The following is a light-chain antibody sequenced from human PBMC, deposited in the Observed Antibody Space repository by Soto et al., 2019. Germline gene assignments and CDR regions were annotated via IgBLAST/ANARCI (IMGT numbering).Light chain of an antibody. CDR2: AAS. CDR1: QSISNY. V-gene: IGKV1-39*01. CDR3: QQSFSPLWT. Sequence: DIQMTQSPSSLSASVGDRVTITCRASQSISNYLNWYQQKPGKAHKLLIYAASSMQSGVPSRFSGSGSVTDFILTISSLQPDDSATYYCQQSFSPLWTFGQGTKVEV. J-gene: IGKJ1*01.